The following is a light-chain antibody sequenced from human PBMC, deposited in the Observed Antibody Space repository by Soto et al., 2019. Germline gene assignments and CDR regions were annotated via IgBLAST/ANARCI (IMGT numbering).Light chain of an antibody. V-gene: IGKV3-20*01. CDR1: QSYNINY. J-gene: IGKJ1*01. CDR3: QQHGNSVWT. CDR2: GAS. Sequence: EIVVTQSPGSLSLSPGERATLSCRASQSYNINYLAWYQQKPGQAPRLLIYGASNRATGIPDRFSGSGSGTDFTLTISRLEPEDSAVYYCQQHGNSVWTFGQGTRVEIK.